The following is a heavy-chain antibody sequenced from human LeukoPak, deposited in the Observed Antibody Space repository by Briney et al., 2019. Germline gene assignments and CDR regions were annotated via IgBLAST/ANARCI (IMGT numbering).Heavy chain of an antibody. CDR3: ARVQYDILDY. J-gene: IGHJ4*02. Sequence: ASVKVSCKASGGTFSSYAINWVRQATGQGLEWMGWMNPNSGNTGYAQKFQGRVTITRNTSISTAYMELSSLRSEDTAVYYCARVQYDILDYWGQGTLVTVSS. D-gene: IGHD3-9*01. CDR1: GGTFSSYA. CDR2: MNPNSGNT. V-gene: IGHV1-8*03.